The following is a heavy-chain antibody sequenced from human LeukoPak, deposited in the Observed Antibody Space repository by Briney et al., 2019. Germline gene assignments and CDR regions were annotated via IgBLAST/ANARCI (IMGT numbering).Heavy chain of an antibody. CDR3: AKDHDSSGYGADAFDI. D-gene: IGHD3-22*01. CDR2: ISGSGSST. J-gene: IGHJ3*02. CDR1: GFTFSSYA. Sequence: GGSLRLSCAASGFTFSSYAMSWVRQAPGKGLEWVSAISGSGSSTYYADSVKGRFTISRDNSKNTLYLQMNSLRGEDTAVYYCAKDHDSSGYGADAFDIWGQGTMVTVSS. V-gene: IGHV3-23*01.